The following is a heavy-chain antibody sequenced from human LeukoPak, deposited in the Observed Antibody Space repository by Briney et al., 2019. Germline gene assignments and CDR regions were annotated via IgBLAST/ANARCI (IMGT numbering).Heavy chain of an antibody. Sequence: PGGSLRLSCAASGFTFSSYNMNWVRQPPGKGLEWVSSISSSSGHIHYADSVKGRFTISRDNANNSLYLQMNSLRDEDTAVYYCARDPGTVADPYFDYWGQGSQVTVSS. CDR2: ISSSSGHI. CDR3: ARDPGTVADPYFDY. V-gene: IGHV3-21*01. CDR1: GFTFSSYN. D-gene: IGHD6-19*01. J-gene: IGHJ4*02.